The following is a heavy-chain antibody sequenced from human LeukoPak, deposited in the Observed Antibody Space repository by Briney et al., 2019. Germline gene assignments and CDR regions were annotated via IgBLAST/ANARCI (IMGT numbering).Heavy chain of an antibody. Sequence: GSLRLSCAASGFTFDDYGMSWVRQAPGKGLEWVSGINWNGGSTGYADSVKGRFTISRDNAKNSLYLQINSLRAEDTALYYCAREGIEATITSNYYYYMDVWGKGTTVTVSS. CDR3: AREGIEATITSNYYYYMDV. D-gene: IGHD5-12*01. V-gene: IGHV3-20*04. CDR2: INWNGGST. CDR1: GFTFDDYG. J-gene: IGHJ6*03.